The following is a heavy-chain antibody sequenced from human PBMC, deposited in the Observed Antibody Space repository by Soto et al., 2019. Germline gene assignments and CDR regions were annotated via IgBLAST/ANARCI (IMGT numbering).Heavy chain of an antibody. D-gene: IGHD3-10*01. CDR1: GFTFSRYN. CDR3: ARDDWVIRGAISLPFDF. Sequence: VGSLRLSCAASGFTFSRYNMNWVRQAPGKGLEWISYISSSGSMIYYTDSVECLFTISRDNAKNSLYLQMNSLRDEDTAVYYCARDDWVIRGAISLPFDFWGPGTLVTVSS. V-gene: IGHV3-48*02. J-gene: IGHJ4*02. CDR2: ISSSGSMI.